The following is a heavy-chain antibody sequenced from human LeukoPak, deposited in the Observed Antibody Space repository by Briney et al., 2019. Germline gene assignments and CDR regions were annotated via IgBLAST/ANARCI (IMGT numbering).Heavy chain of an antibody. J-gene: IGHJ4*02. CDR3: ARGYSSSWYYFDY. CDR1: GGSISSYY. D-gene: IGHD6-13*01. Sequence: SETLSLTCTVSGGSISSYYWSWIRQPPGKGLEWIGYIYYSGRTKYNPPLQSRVTISVDTSKNQSSLKLSSVTAADTAVYYCARGYSSSWYYFDYWGQGTLVTVSS. CDR2: IYYSGRT. V-gene: IGHV4-59*08.